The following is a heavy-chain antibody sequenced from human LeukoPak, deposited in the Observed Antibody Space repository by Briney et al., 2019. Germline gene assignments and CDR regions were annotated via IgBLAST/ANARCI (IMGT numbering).Heavy chain of an antibody. D-gene: IGHD2-2*01. J-gene: IGHJ4*02. Sequence: GGSLRLSCAASGFTFSSYNMDWVRQAPGKGLEWVSFIYSCSRYISHADSVKGRFTISRDNAKRSVFLQINSLRAEDTAVYYCARVGGHCTSTSCPPPDYWGQGTLVTVSS. V-gene: IGHV3-21*01. CDR1: GFTFSSYN. CDR3: ARVGGHCTSTSCPPPDY. CDR2: IYSCSRYI.